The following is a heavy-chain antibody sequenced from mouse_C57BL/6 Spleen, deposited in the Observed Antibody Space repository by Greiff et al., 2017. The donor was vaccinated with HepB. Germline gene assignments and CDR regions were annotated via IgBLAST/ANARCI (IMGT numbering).Heavy chain of an antibody. D-gene: IGHD1-1*01. J-gene: IGHJ3*01. CDR2: LVPGSGST. V-gene: IGHV1-9*01. Sequence: VQLQQSGAELVKPGASVKLSCKASGYTFTGYWIEWVKQRPGHGLEWIGELVPGSGSTNYNDKFKGKATLTAETSSNAAYMQLSSQTAEDSANYDCARRHYYGRSHIAYWGQGTLVTVSA. CDR3: ARRHYYGRSHIAY. CDR1: GYTFTGYW.